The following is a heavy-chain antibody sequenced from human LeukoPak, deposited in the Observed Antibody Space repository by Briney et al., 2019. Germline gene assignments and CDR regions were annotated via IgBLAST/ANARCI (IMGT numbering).Heavy chain of an antibody. CDR3: ARGANLDIVVVPAAMNWFDP. J-gene: IGHJ5*02. V-gene: IGHV1-69*01. CDR1: GGTFSSYA. D-gene: IGHD2-2*01. CDR2: IIPIFGTA. Sequence: ASVNVSCKASGGTFSSYAISWVRQAPGQGLEWMGGIIPIFGTANYAQKFQGRVTITADESTSTAYMELSSLRPEDTAVYYCARGANLDIVVVPAAMNWFDPWGQGTLVTVSS.